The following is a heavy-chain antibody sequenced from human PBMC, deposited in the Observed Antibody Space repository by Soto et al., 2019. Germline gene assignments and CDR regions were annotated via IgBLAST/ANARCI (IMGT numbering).Heavy chain of an antibody. V-gene: IGHV4-31*03. D-gene: IGHD5-18*01. CDR3: ATRGYSYAQKIYFDN. CDR2: IFSSGTT. CDR1: GGSVNSGGYY. Sequence: KSSETTYLTCTVSGGSVNSGGYYWSWIRQHPGKGLEWIGYIFSSGTTYYNPSLKSRVTISPDTSKNQFSLQLTSLTAADTAVYYCATRGYSYAQKIYFDNWGQGVLVTVSS. J-gene: IGHJ4*02.